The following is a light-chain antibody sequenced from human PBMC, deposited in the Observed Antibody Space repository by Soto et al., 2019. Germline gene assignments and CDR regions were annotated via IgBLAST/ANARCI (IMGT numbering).Light chain of an antibody. J-gene: IGKJ5*01. CDR2: DAS. V-gene: IGKV1-33*01. CDR3: QQHDNFPT. Sequence: TQSPSSLSASVGDRVTITCQASQGIKNYLNWFQQKPGKAPKLLIYDASNLQTGVPSRFSGSGSGTDFTLIISRLQPEDSATYYCQQHDNFPTFGQGTRLEI. CDR1: QGIKNY.